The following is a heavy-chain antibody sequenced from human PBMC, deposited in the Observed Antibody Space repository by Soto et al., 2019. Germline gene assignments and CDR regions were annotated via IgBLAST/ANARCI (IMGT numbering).Heavy chain of an antibody. CDR3: ARVTMVRGVTPQGMDV. J-gene: IGHJ6*02. CDR2: IIPIFGTA. CDR1: GGTFSSYA. D-gene: IGHD3-10*01. V-gene: IGHV1-69*13. Sequence: ASVKVSCKASGGTFSSYAISWVRQAPGQGLEWMGGIIPIFGTANYAQKFQGRVTITADESMSTAYMELSSLRSEDTAVYYCARVTMVRGVTPQGMDVWGQGTTVTVSS.